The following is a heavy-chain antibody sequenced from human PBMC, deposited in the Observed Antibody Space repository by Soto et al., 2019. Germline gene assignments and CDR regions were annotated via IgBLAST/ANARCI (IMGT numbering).Heavy chain of an antibody. CDR1: GGSISSDSYP. CDR2: IYHSGTT. V-gene: IGHV4-30-2*01. J-gene: IGHJ5*02. Sequence: SETLSLTCAVSGGSISSDSYPWSWILQPPGKGLEWIGYIYHSGTTYYKSSLKSRVTISVDRSKNQFSLKLSSVTAADTAVYYCARVGTYSYGFVSWFDPWGQGTLVTVSS. CDR3: ARVGTYSYGFVSWFDP. D-gene: IGHD5-18*01.